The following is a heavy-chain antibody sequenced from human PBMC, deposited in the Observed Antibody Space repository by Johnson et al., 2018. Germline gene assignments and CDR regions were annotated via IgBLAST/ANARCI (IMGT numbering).Heavy chain of an antibody. Sequence: VQLVQSGAEVKKPGESLKISCKGSGYRFTSYWIGWVRQMPGKGLEWMGIIYPGDSAKRYSPSFQGQVTISADKSISPAYLQWSSLEASDTAMYYCARDCDIVVVPAATPYYYYGMDVWGQGTTVTVSS. D-gene: IGHD2-2*01. CDR1: GYRFTSYW. J-gene: IGHJ6*02. CDR3: ARDCDIVVVPAATPYYYYGMDV. CDR2: IYPGDSAK. V-gene: IGHV5-51*01.